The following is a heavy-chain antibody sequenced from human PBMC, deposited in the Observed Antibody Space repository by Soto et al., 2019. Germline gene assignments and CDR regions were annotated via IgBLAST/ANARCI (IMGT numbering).Heavy chain of an antibody. Sequence: SETLSLTCAVYGGSFSGYYWSWIRQPPGKGLEWIGEINHSGSTNYNPSLKSRVTISVDTSKNQFSLKLSSVTAADTAVYYCARDSSSRPYYYGMDVWGQGTTVTAP. CDR1: GGSFSGYY. CDR2: INHSGST. D-gene: IGHD6-6*01. V-gene: IGHV4-34*01. J-gene: IGHJ6*02. CDR3: ARDSSSRPYYYGMDV.